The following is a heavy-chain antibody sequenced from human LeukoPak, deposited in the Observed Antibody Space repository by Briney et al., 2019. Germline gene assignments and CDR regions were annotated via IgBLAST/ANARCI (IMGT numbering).Heavy chain of an antibody. J-gene: IGHJ4*02. V-gene: IGHV1-2*02. CDR3: ARLGDDYVWGSGGH. Sequence: GASVTVSCKASGYTFTGYYMHWVRQAPGQGLEWMGWINPNSGGTNYAQKFQGRVTMTRDTSISTAYMELSRLRSDDTAVYYCARLGDDYVWGSGGHWGQGTLVTVSS. CDR1: GYTFTGYY. CDR2: INPNSGGT. D-gene: IGHD3-16*01.